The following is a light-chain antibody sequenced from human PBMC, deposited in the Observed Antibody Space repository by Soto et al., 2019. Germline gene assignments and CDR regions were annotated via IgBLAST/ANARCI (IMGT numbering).Light chain of an antibody. CDR2: KVS. CDR3: IQGTHWPFT. Sequence: DVVMTQSPLSLPVTLGQPASISCRSSQSLVYSDGNTYLNWFQQRPGQSPRRLIYKVSNRDSGVPDRFSGSGSGTDFTLKISRVAAEDVGVYYCIQGTHWPFTFGPGTKVDIK. CDR1: QSLVYSDGNTY. V-gene: IGKV2-30*01. J-gene: IGKJ3*01.